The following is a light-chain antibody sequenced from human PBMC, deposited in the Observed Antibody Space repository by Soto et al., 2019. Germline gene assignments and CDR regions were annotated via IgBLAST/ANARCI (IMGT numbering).Light chain of an antibody. CDR2: VAS. CDR3: QQSFSVPPT. Sequence: DIQMTQSPSSLSASLGDRVTITCRASQSISDYLNWYQQKPGKAPKLLISVASTLQSGVPSRFSGGGSGTDFTLTINSLQPEDVAIYYCQQSFSVPPTFGGGTKV. V-gene: IGKV1-39*01. CDR1: QSISDY. J-gene: IGKJ4*01.